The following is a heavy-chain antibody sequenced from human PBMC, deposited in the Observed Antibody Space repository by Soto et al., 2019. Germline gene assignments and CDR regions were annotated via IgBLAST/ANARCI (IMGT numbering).Heavy chain of an antibody. CDR2: INSDGSHT. CDR3: AGEMAGLDV. J-gene: IGHJ6*02. Sequence: DVQLVESGGDEVHPGGSLRLAFPPSGLSFNIYGLNGVRQVPGKGLVWLARINSDGSHTIYVDSVKGRFTISRDNAKNTVFLQMDSLRDEDTGVYYCAGEMAGLDVWGQGTTVTVSS. CDR1: GLSFNIYG. V-gene: IGHV3-74*01.